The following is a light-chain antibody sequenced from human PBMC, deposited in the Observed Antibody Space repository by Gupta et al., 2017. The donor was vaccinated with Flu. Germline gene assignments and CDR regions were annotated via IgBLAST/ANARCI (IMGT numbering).Light chain of an antibody. CDR2: AAS. CDR3: QQCNNTPPT. V-gene: IGKV1-39*01. CDR1: QRIGTY. Sequence: DTQMTQSPSSLSAYVGDRVTITCRASQRIGTYVNWYQQKVGKAPNLLIYAASSLQSGVPSRFSGSGSGTDFTLTISSLQPEDSATYYCQQCNNTPPTFGGGTKVEIK. J-gene: IGKJ4*01.